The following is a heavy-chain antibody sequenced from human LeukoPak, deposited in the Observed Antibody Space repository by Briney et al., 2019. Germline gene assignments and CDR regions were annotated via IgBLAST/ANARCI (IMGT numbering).Heavy chain of an antibody. CDR1: GFTFSVYA. Sequence: GGSLRLSCATSGFTFSVYAMSWVRQAPGKGLEWVSAISGSGGRTNYAGSVTGWLTLCRDTSKNPMYLQTNSLRAEDTAVTYCAKEAIAMIVPIDYWGQGTLVTVSS. J-gene: IGHJ4*02. D-gene: IGHD3-22*01. V-gene: IGHV3-23*01. CDR2: ISGSGGRT. CDR3: AKEAIAMIVPIDY.